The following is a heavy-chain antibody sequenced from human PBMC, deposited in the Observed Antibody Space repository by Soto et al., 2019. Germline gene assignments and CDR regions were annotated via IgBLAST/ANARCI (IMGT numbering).Heavy chain of an antibody. J-gene: IGHJ6*02. V-gene: IGHV3-49*04. CDR3: IPTYYYDSSGYPTDGMDV. CDR1: GFTFGDYA. CDR2: IRSKAYGGTT. Sequence: LRLSCAASGFTFGDYAMSWVRQAPGKGLEWVGFIRSKAYGGTTEYAASVKGRFTISRDDSKSIAYLQMNSLKTEDTAVYYCIPTYYYDSSGYPTDGMDVWGQGTTVTVSS. D-gene: IGHD3-22*01.